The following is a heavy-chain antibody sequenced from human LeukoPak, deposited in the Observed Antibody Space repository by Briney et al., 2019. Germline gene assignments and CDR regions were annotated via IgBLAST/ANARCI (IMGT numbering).Heavy chain of an antibody. D-gene: IGHD4-17*01. CDR1: GGTFSSYA. Sequence: GASVKVSCKASGGTFSSYAISWVRQAPGQGLEWMGGIIPIFGTANYAQKFQGRVTITADESTSTAYMELSSLRSEDAAVYYCAAEDSQNDYGELFDYWGQGTLVTVSS. CDR3: AAEDSQNDYGELFDY. CDR2: IIPIFGTA. J-gene: IGHJ4*02. V-gene: IGHV1-69*13.